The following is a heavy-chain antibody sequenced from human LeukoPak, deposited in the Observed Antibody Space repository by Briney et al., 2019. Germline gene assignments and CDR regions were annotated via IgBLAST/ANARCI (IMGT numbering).Heavy chain of an antibody. CDR1: GDRVSSNSAA. J-gene: IGHJ6*02. Sequence: SQTLSLTCDISGDRVSSNSAAWNWIWQSPSRGLEWLGRTCYRSKWFNDYAVSVKSRITINPDTSKNQFSLQLNSVTPEDTAIYYCARANGWRGDGMDVWGQGTTVTVSS. CDR2: TCYRSKWFN. CDR3: ARANGWRGDGMDV. V-gene: IGHV6-1*01. D-gene: IGHD2-8*01.